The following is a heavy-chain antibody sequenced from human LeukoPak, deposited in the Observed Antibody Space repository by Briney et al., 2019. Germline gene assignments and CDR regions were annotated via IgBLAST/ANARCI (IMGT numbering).Heavy chain of an antibody. V-gene: IGHV3-33*01. CDR3: ARTNDAAAGTYYYYGMDV. J-gene: IGHJ6*02. CDR2: IWYDGSNK. Sequence: GRSLRLSCAASGFTFSSYGMHWVRQAPGKGLEWVAVIWYDGSNKYYADSVKGRFTISRDNSKNTLYLQMNSLRAEDTAVYYCARTNDAAAGTYYYYGMDVWGQGTTVTVSS. D-gene: IGHD6-13*01. CDR1: GFTFSSYG.